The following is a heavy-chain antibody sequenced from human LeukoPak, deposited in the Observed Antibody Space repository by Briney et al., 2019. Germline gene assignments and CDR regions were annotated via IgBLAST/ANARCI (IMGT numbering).Heavy chain of an antibody. J-gene: IGHJ4*02. CDR3: AKDRRYSSGWYLAFDY. V-gene: IGHV3-23*01. D-gene: IGHD6-19*01. CDR1: GFSFSSHG. Sequence: PGGSLRLSCAASGFSFSSHGMSWVRQAPGKGLEWVSGILGGAGSTYYADSVKGRFTISRDNSKNTLYLQMDSLRAEDTAVYYCAKDRRYSSGWYLAFDYWGQGTLVTVSS. CDR2: ILGGAGST.